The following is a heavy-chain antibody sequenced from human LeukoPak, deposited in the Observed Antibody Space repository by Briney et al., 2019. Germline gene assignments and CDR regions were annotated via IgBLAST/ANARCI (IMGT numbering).Heavy chain of an antibody. J-gene: IGHJ5*02. D-gene: IGHD2-15*01. Sequence: PGGSLRLSCAASGFTFRRYSMNWVRQAPGKGLEYVSSISSSSSYIYSAESVKGRFNIYRDNAQNSLHLQMNSLRGEETAVYYCAIVVGLLGRNWFDPWGQGTLVTVSS. CDR2: ISSSSSYI. V-gene: IGHV3-21*01. CDR1: GFTFRRYS. CDR3: AIVVGLLGRNWFDP.